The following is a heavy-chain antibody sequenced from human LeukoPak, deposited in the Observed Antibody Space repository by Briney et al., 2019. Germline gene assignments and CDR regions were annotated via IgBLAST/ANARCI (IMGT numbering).Heavy chain of an antibody. CDR3: AREVVGAISGDY. D-gene: IGHD1-26*01. J-gene: IGHJ4*02. CDR2: ISRSSSYI. V-gene: IGHV3-21*01. Sequence: PGGSLRLSCAAFGFTVRSDDMNWVRQAPGKGLEWVSSISRSSSYIYYADSVKGRFTISRDNAKNSLYLQMNSLRAEDTAVYYCAREVVGAISGDYWGQGTLVTVSS. CDR1: GFTVRSDD.